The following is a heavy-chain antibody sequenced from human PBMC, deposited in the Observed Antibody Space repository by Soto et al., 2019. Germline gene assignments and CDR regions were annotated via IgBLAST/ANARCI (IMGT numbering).Heavy chain of an antibody. CDR2: INAANGDT. CDR3: ARDHSSGWSYYFDY. Sequence: ASVKVSFKASGYTFTTYAIYWVRQAPGQRFEWMGWINAANGDTQYSQKFQGRVTITRDTSASTAYMELSSLRSEDTAVYYCARDHSSGWSYYFDYWGQGTLVTVSS. J-gene: IGHJ4*02. CDR1: GYTFTTYA. V-gene: IGHV1-3*01. D-gene: IGHD6-19*01.